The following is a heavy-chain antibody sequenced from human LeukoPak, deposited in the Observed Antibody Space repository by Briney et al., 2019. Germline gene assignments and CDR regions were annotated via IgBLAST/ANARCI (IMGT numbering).Heavy chain of an antibody. J-gene: IGHJ6*02. CDR1: GGSISSYY. CDR2: IYYSGST. D-gene: IGHD7-27*01. Sequence: PSETLSLTCTVSGGSISSYYWSWIRQPPGKGLEWIGYIYYSGSTNYSPSLKSRVTISVDTSKNQFSLKLSSVTAADTAVYYCARDSLWAGMDVWGQGTTVTVSS. V-gene: IGHV4-59*01. CDR3: ARDSLWAGMDV.